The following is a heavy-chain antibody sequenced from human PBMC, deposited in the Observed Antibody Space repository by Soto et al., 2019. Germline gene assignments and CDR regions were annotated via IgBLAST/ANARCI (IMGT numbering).Heavy chain of an antibody. Sequence: PSETLSLTCAVSGGSISSGGYSWSWIRQPPGKGLEWIGYIYYSGSTYYNPSLKSRVTISVDTSKNQFSLKLSSVTAADTAVYYCAKYVRYCSGGSCYKGPFEYWGQGTLVTVSS. D-gene: IGHD2-15*01. V-gene: IGHV4-30-2*05. CDR3: AKYVRYCSGGSCYKGPFEY. J-gene: IGHJ4*02. CDR1: GGSISSGGYS. CDR2: IYYSGST.